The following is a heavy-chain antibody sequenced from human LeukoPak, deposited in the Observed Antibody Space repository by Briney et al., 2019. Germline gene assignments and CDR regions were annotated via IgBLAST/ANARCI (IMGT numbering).Heavy chain of an antibody. CDR1: RFTFKNYG. V-gene: IGHV3-30*03. CDR3: ARASAAADYGMDV. CDR2: IYYDGSKK. D-gene: IGHD6-13*01. J-gene: IGHJ6*02. Sequence: GGSLRLSCAASRFTFKNYGMHWVRQAPGKGLEWVAVIYYDGSKKYYADSVKGRFTTSRDNSKNTLYLQMNSLRAEDTAVYYCARASAAADYGMDVWGQGTTVTVSS.